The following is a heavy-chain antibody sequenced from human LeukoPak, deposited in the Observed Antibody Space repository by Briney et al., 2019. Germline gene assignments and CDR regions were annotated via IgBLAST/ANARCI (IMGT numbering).Heavy chain of an antibody. CDR2: ISAYNGNT. D-gene: IGHD2-21*02. Sequence: ASVKVPCKASGYTFTSCGISWVRQAPGQGLEWMGWISAYNGNTNYAQKLQGRVTMTTDTSTSTAYMELRSLRSDDTAVYYCAREAYCGGDCYTFDYWGQGTLVTVSS. CDR3: AREAYCGGDCYTFDY. J-gene: IGHJ4*02. V-gene: IGHV1-18*01. CDR1: GYTFTSCG.